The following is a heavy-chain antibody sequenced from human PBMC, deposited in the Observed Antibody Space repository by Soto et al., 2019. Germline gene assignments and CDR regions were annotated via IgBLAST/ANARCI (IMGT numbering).Heavy chain of an antibody. J-gene: IGHJ5*02. CDR2: IYYNGNT. V-gene: IGHV4-31*03. D-gene: IGHD3-22*01. CDR3: ARCSLVVVPVPGFDP. CDR1: GGSISSGGYY. Sequence: SETLSLTCTVSGGSISSGGYYWSWIRQHPGRGLEWIGYIYYNGNTYYNPSLKSRVTVSVDTSKNQFSLNVRSVTAADTAVYYCARCSLVVVPVPGFDPWGQGTLVTVSS.